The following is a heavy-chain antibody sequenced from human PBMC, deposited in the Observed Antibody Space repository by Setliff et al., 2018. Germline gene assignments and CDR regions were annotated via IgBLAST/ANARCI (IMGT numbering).Heavy chain of an antibody. CDR3: ARDSRGLVPAAIEGSYYYYGMDV. CDR2: IIPLLGTA. J-gene: IGHJ6*02. Sequence: SVKVSCKASGGTFSSYDINWVRQAPGQGLEWMGRIIPLLGTANYAQKFQGRVTITADESTSTAYMELSSLRSEDTAVYYCARDSRGLVPAAIEGSYYYYGMDVWGQGTTVTVSS. D-gene: IGHD2-2*02. CDR1: GGTFSSYD. V-gene: IGHV1-69*11.